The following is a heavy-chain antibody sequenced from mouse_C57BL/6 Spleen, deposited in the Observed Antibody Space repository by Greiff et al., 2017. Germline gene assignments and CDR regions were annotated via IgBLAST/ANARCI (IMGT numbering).Heavy chain of an antibody. Sequence: QVQLQQPGAELVKPGASVKMSCKASGYTFTSYWITWVKQRPGQGLEWIGDIYPGSGSTNYNEKFKSKATLTVATSSSTAYMQLSSLTSEDSAVYYCARRPPGCSYPCFDFGCWGQGTTLTVSS. J-gene: IGHJ2*01. V-gene: IGHV1-55*01. CDR1: GYTFTSYW. CDR2: IYPGSGST. D-gene: IGHD1-1*01. CDR3: ARRPPGCSYPCFDFGC.